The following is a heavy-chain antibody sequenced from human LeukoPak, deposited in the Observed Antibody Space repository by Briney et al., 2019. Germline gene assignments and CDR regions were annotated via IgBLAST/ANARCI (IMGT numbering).Heavy chain of an antibody. V-gene: IGHV1-69*04. CDR2: IIPILGIA. CDR3: ARGTAVRDAFDT. Sequence: SVKVSCKASGGTFNSYAISWVRQAPGQGLEWMGRIIPILGIANYAQKFQGRVTITADKSTSTAYMELSSLRSEDTAVYYCARGTAVRDAFDTWGQGTMVTVSS. J-gene: IGHJ3*02. CDR1: GGTFNSYA. D-gene: IGHD1-1*01.